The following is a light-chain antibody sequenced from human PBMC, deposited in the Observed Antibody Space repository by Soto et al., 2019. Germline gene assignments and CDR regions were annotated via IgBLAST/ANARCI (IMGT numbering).Light chain of an antibody. CDR2: DAS. J-gene: IGKJ5*01. CDR3: QQRSNWPVT. V-gene: IGKV3-11*01. CDR1: QSVSSY. Sequence: EIVLTQSPATLSLSPGERATLSCRASQSVSSYLAWNQQKPGQAPRLLIFDASKRATGIPARFSGSGSGTDFTLTISSLEPEDFAVYYCQQRSNWPVTFGQGTRLEIK.